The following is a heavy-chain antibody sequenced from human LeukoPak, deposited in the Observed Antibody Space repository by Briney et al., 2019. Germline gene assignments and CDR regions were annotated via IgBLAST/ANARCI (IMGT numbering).Heavy chain of an antibody. CDR1: GFTFSIYA. V-gene: IGHV3-23*01. D-gene: IGHD3-22*01. CDR2: ITSRGEST. J-gene: IGHJ4*02. CDR3: ARDRPNYYGSDGHYYRRDGDY. Sequence: GGSLRLSCAASGFTFSIYAMSLVRQAPGKGLQWVSSITSRGESTWYVDSVKGRFTITRDNSENTLYLQMHSLRAEDTAVYYCARDRPNYYGSDGHYYRRDGDYWGRGTLVSVSS.